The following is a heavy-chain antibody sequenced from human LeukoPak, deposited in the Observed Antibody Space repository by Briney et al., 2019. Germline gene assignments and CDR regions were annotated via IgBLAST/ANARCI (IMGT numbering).Heavy chain of an antibody. Sequence: PGGSLRLSCAASGFTFSSYGMHWVRQAPGKGLEWVAFIRYDGSNKYYADSVKGRFTISRDNAKNSLYLQMNSLRAEDTAVYYCARDLYSGSYYVIDYWGQGTLVTVSS. CDR2: IRYDGSNK. V-gene: IGHV3-30*02. CDR1: GFTFSSYG. J-gene: IGHJ4*02. CDR3: ARDLYSGSYYVIDY. D-gene: IGHD1-26*01.